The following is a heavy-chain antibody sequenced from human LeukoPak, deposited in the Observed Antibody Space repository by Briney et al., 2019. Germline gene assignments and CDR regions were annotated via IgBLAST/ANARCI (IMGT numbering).Heavy chain of an antibody. Sequence: GGSLRLSCAASGFTVSSNYMSWVRQAPGKGLEWVSVIYSGSSTYYADSVKGRFTISRDNSKNTLYLQMNSLRAEDTAVYYCARVAQWLARFDYWGQGTLVTVSS. V-gene: IGHV3-66*01. CDR1: GFTVSSNY. CDR3: ARVAQWLARFDY. CDR2: IYSGSST. J-gene: IGHJ4*02. D-gene: IGHD6-19*01.